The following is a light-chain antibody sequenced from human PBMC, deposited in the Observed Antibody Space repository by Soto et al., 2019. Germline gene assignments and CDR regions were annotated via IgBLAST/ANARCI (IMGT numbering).Light chain of an antibody. V-gene: IGKV1-5*03. Sequence: DIQMTQSPSTLSASVGDRVTITCRASQSISSWLAWYQQKPGKAPKLLIYKASSLESGVPSRFSGSGSGTEFTLTISRLKPDDFATYYCQQYNSYPFTFGPGTKVDI. J-gene: IGKJ3*01. CDR1: QSISSW. CDR2: KAS. CDR3: QQYNSYPFT.